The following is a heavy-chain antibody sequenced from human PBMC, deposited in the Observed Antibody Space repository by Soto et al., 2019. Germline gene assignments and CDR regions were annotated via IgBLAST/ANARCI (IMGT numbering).Heavy chain of an antibody. CDR2: MYYSGST. Sequence: SETRSLTCTVSGASISHYYCNWIRQPPGKGLQWIGHMYYSGSTYYNPSLKSRVTISVDWSKNQFSLKLSSVTAADTAVYYCARVPDYWGQGTLVTVSS. CDR3: ARVPDY. CDR1: GASISHYY. J-gene: IGHJ4*02. V-gene: IGHV4-59*12.